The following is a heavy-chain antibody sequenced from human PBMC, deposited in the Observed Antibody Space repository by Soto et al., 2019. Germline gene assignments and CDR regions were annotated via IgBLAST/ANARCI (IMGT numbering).Heavy chain of an antibody. D-gene: IGHD3-22*01. J-gene: IGHJ4*02. Sequence: LRLSCAASGFTFSSYGMHWVRQAPGKGLEWVAVISYDGSNKYYADSVKGRFTISRDNSKNTLYLQMNSLRAEDTAVYYCAKVYDSSGLDMVNWGQGTLVTVSS. CDR2: ISYDGSNK. CDR1: GFTFSSYG. V-gene: IGHV3-30*18. CDR3: AKVYDSSGLDMVN.